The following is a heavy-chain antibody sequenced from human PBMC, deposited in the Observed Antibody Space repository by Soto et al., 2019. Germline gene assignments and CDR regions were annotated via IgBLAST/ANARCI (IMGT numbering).Heavy chain of an antibody. CDR3: ARGDWSGYYDRYYGMDV. J-gene: IGHJ6*02. Sequence: ASVKVSCKASGYTFTSYDINWVRQATGQGLEWMGWMNPNSGNTGYAQKFQGRVTMTRNTSISTAYMELSSLRSEDTAVYYCARGDWSGYYDRYYGMDVSGQGTTVTVSS. D-gene: IGHD3-3*01. CDR2: MNPNSGNT. CDR1: GYTFTSYD. V-gene: IGHV1-8*01.